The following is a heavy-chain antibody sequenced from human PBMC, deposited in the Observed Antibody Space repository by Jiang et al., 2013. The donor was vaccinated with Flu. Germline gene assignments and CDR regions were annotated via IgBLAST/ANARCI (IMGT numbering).Heavy chain of an antibody. CDR3: ARVDYYDSSGYSYYFDY. D-gene: IGHD3-22*01. Sequence: FTFSSYGMHWVGQAPGKGLEWVAVIWYDGSNKYYADSVKGRFTISRDNSKNTLYLQMNSLRAEDTAVYYCARVDYYDSSGYSYYFDYWGQGTLVTVSS. CDR2: IWYDGSNK. J-gene: IGHJ4*02. CDR1: FTFSSYG. V-gene: IGHV3-33*01.